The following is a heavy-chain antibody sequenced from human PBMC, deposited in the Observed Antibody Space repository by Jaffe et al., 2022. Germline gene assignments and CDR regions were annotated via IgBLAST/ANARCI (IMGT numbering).Heavy chain of an antibody. CDR1: GGTFSSYA. D-gene: IGHD3-10*01. CDR3: ASGEDYYGSGSWGLYYYYYMDV. J-gene: IGHJ6*03. Sequence: QVQLVQSGAEVKKPGSSVKVSCKASGGTFSSYAISWVRQAPGQGLEWMGGIIPIFGTANYAQKFQGRVTITADESTSTAYMELSSLRSEDTAVYYCASGEDYYGSGSWGLYYYYYMDVWGKGTTVTVSS. CDR2: IIPIFGTA. V-gene: IGHV1-69*01.